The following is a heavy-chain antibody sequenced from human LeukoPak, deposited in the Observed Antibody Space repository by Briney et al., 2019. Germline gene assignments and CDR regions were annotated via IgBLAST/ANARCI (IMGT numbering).Heavy chain of an antibody. Sequence: SETLSLTCSVSGASISAYYWSWIRQPPGKGQEWIGYIHYSGTINYNPSLMSRVTISVDSSKNQFSLRLSSVTAADTAVYFCARGHKGLEVWGQGTMVTVSS. J-gene: IGHJ3*01. CDR3: ARGHKGLEV. V-gene: IGHV4-59*01. CDR2: IHYSGTI. CDR1: GASISAYY.